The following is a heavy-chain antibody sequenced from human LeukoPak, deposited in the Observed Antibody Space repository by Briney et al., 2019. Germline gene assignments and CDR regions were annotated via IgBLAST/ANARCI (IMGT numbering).Heavy chain of an antibody. Sequence: GGSLRLSCAASGFTFSSYAMSWVRQAPGKGLEWVSSSGNNTRYADSVKGRFTISRDNSKNTLDLQMNGLRAEDTAVYYCAKSWRYYDSSNYYAFDIWGQGTMVTVSS. CDR1: GFTFSSYA. D-gene: IGHD3-22*01. CDR3: AKSWRYYDSSNYYAFDI. CDR2: SGNNT. V-gene: IGHV3-23*01. J-gene: IGHJ3*02.